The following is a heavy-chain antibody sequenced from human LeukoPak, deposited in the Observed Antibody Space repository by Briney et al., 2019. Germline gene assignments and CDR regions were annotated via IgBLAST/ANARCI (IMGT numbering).Heavy chain of an antibody. CDR3: ARASVLLSADY. Sequence: PSETLSLTCTVSGGFITSSFYWSWIRQSPGKGLEWIGYIYNSGGTKYNPSLKSRLTISVDTSKNQFSLNLTSVTAADTAVYYCARASVLLSADYWGQGTLVTVPS. V-gene: IGHV4-59*01. CDR2: IYNSGGT. D-gene: IGHD3-16*01. J-gene: IGHJ4*02. CDR1: GGFITSSFY.